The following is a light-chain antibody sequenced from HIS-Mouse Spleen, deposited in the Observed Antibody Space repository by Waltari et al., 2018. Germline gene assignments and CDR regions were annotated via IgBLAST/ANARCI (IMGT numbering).Light chain of an antibody. J-gene: IGKJ1*01. V-gene: IGKV1-5*03. CDR1: QSISSW. Sequence: DIQMTQSPSTLSASVGDRVTITCRASQSISSWLAWYQQKPGKAPKLLIDKAASLESGVPSRCSGSGSGTEFTLTISSLQPDDFATYYCQQYNSYSRMFGQGTKVEIK. CDR2: KAA. CDR3: QQYNSYSRM.